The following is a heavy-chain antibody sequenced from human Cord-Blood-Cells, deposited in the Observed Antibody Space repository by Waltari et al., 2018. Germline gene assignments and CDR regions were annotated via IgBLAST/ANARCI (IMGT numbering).Heavy chain of an antibody. D-gene: IGHD6-13*01. J-gene: IGHJ4*02. Sequence: QVQLQQWGAGLLKPSETLSLTCAVYGGSFSGYYWSWIRQPPGKGLEWIGEINHRGSTNYTPSPKSRVTISVDTSKNQFSLKLSAVTAADTAVYYCAGQRVIAAAGYDYWGQGTLVTVSS. CDR1: GGSFSGYY. CDR3: AGQRVIAAAGYDY. CDR2: INHRGST. V-gene: IGHV4-34*01.